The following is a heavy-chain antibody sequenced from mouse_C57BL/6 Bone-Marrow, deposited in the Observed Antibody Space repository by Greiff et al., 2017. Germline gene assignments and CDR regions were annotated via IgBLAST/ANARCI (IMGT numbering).Heavy chain of an antibody. V-gene: IGHV5-17*01. D-gene: IGHD1-1*01. CDR3: ATHYGSSNWYFDV. J-gene: IGHJ1*03. Sequence: DVQLQESGGGLVKPGGSLKLSCAASGFTFSDYGMHWVRQAPEKGLEWVAYISSGSSTIYYADTVKGRFTISRDNAKNTLFLQMTSLRSEDTAMYYCATHYGSSNWYFDVWGTGTTVTVSS. CDR2: ISSGSSTI. CDR1: GFTFSDYG.